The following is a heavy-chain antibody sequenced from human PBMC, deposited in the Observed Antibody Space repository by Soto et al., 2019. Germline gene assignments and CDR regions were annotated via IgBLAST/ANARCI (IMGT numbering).Heavy chain of an antibody. V-gene: IGHV1-69*06. CDR2: IIPVSGAA. J-gene: IGHJ4*02. CDR3: ATALGCRSTSCALDY. D-gene: IGHD2-2*01. Sequence: QVQLVQSGAEVKKPGSSVKVSCKASGGTFGSYAFSWVRQAPGQGLEWMGGIIPVSGAAHYAQKVQGRVTITSGKSPSTDYMELSSLSLRDAAVYYCATALGCRSTSCALDYWGQGTRVIVSS. CDR1: GGTFGSYA.